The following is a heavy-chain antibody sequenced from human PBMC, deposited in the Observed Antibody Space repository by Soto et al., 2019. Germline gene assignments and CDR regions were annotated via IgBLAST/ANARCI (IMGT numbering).Heavy chain of an antibody. J-gene: IGHJ4*02. V-gene: IGHV1-46*01. Sequence: GASVKVSCKASGYTFTSHYIHWVRQAPGQGLEWMGIINPSGVDTTYAQQFQGRVTMTRDTSTRTVYMELSSLRSEDTAVYYCARGGCGGECSFDYWGQGTLVTVSS. CDR3: ARGGCGGECSFDY. D-gene: IGHD2-21*01. CDR2: INPSGVDT. CDR1: GYTFTSHY.